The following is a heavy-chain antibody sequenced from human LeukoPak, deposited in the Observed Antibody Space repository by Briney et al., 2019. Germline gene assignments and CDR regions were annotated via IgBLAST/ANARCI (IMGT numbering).Heavy chain of an antibody. CDR1: GYTFTSYY. V-gene: IGHV1-2*02. D-gene: IGHD5-12*01. Sequence: GASVKVSCKASGYTFTSYYMHWVRQAPGQGPEWMGWINPNSGGTNYAQKFQGRVTMTRDTSTSTAYMELTSLKSDDTAVYYCAKAGSNGYGWGPLNWVDPWGQGTLVTVSS. CDR2: INPNSGGT. J-gene: IGHJ5*02. CDR3: AKAGSNGYGWGPLNWVDP.